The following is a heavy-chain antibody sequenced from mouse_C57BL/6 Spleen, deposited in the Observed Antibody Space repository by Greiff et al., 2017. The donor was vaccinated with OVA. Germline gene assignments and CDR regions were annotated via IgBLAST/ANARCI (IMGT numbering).Heavy chain of an antibody. V-gene: IGHV1-82*01. CDR1: GYAFSSSW. J-gene: IGHJ4*01. CDR2: IYPGDGDT. Sequence: QVQLQQSGPELVKPGASVKISCKASGYAFSSSWMNWVKQRPGKGLEWIGRIYPGDGDTNYNGKFKGKATLTADKSSSTAYMQLSSLTSEDSAVYFCARWDTTVVATRAMDYWGQGTSVTVSS. CDR3: ARWDTTVVATRAMDY. D-gene: IGHD1-1*01.